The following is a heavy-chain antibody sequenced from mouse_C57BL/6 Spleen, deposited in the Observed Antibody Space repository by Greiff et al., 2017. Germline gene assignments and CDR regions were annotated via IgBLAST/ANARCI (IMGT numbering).Heavy chain of an antibody. Sequence: ESGTELVKPGASVKLSCKASGYTFTSYWMHWVQQRPGQGLEWFGNINPSNGGTYYNEKFKSKATLTVDKSSSTAYMQLSSRTSEDSAVYYCAREGGSSLYWYIDDWGTGTTVTVSS. CDR1: GYTFTSYW. CDR3: AREGGSSLYWYIDD. CDR2: INPSNGGT. J-gene: IGHJ1*03. V-gene: IGHV1-53*01. D-gene: IGHD1-1*01.